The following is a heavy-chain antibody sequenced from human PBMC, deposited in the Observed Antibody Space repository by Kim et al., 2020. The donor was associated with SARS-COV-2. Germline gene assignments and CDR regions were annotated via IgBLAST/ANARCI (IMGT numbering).Heavy chain of an antibody. D-gene: IGHD1-26*01. CDR2: INSDGSST. V-gene: IGHV3-74*01. CDR1: GFTFSSYW. Sequence: GGSLRLSCAASGFTFSSYWMHWVRQAPGKGLVWVSRINSDGSSTSYADSVKGRFTISRDNAKNTLYLQMNSLRAEDTAVYYCAIVGATSPFHYWGQGTLVTVSS. J-gene: IGHJ4*02. CDR3: AIVGATSPFHY.